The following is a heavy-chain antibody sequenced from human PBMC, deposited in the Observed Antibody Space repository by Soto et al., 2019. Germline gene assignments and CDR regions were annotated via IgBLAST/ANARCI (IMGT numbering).Heavy chain of an antibody. CDR1: GGSISSYY. CDR2: IYYSGST. J-gene: IGHJ4*02. V-gene: IGHV4-59*08. D-gene: IGHD3-3*01. Sequence: PSETLSLTCTVSGGSISSYYWSWIRQPPGKGLEWIGYIYYSGSTNYNPSLKSRVTISVDTSKNQFSLKLSSVTAADTAVYYCVKSYDFCSGGIDYCGRRTPVHVSS. CDR3: VKSYDFCSGGIDY.